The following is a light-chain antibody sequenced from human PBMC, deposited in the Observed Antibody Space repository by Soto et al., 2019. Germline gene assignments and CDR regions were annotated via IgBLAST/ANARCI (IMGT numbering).Light chain of an antibody. Sequence: QSALTQPASVSGSPGQSITISCTGTSSDIGNYNYVSWYQQHPGKAPKLMIYDVSNRPSGVSNRFSGSKSDNTASLTISGLQAEDEAHYYCSSYTSSSSYTSSDTVVFGGGTKLTVL. CDR2: DVS. V-gene: IGLV2-14*03. CDR1: SSDIGNYNY. J-gene: IGLJ2*01. CDR3: SSYTSSSSYTSSDTVV.